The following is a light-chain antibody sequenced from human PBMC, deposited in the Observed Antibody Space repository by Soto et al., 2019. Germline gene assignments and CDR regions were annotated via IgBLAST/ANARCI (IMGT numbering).Light chain of an antibody. CDR1: SSDVGGYNY. CDR2: DVN. V-gene: IGLV2-14*01. J-gene: IGLJ1*01. Sequence: QSVLTQPASVSGSPGHSITISCTGTSSDVGGYNYVSWYQQHPGKAPKLMIYDVNNRPSGVSNRFSGSKSGNTASLTISGLQAEDEADYYCSSFTIITTYVFGTGTKVTVL. CDR3: SSFTIITTYV.